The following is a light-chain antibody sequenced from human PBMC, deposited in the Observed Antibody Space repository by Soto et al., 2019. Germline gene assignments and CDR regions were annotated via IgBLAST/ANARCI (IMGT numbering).Light chain of an antibody. V-gene: IGKV3-11*01. J-gene: IGKJ1*01. CDR1: QSVSTY. CDR3: QQRSNWPGT. CDR2: DAS. Sequence: EIVLTQSPATLSLSPGERATLSCRASQSVSTYLAWYQQNPGQAPRLLIYDASNRATGIPARFSGSGSGTDFALTISSLEPEDFAVHYCQQRSNWPGTVGQGTKVDI.